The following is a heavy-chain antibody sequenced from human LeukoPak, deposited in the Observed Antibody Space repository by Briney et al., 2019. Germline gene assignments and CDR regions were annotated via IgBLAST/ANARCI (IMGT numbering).Heavy chain of an antibody. D-gene: IGHD3-22*01. J-gene: IGHJ4*02. V-gene: IGHV3-33*01. CDR2: IWFDGSKK. CDR1: GFTFSSYG. Sequence: PGRSLRLSCAASGFTFSSYGMHWVRQAPGKGLEWVAVIWFDGSKKYFADSVKGRSTISRDNSKNTLYLQMNSLRAEDTAVYYCAREGEYYDSSGYLQVWGQGTLVTVSS. CDR3: AREGEYYDSSGYLQV.